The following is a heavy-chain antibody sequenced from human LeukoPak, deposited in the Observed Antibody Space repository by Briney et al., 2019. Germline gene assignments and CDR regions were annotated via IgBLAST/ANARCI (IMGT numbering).Heavy chain of an antibody. J-gene: IGHJ4*02. CDR1: GFTFSSYA. D-gene: IGHD5/OR15-5a*01. Sequence: LSGGSLRLSCAASGFTFSSYAMSWVRQAPGKGLEWVANIKQDGSEKYYVDSVKGRFTISRDNAKNSLYLQMNSLRAEDTAVYYCARDSAVRAGYSVDYWGQGTLVTVSS. CDR2: IKQDGSEK. CDR3: ARDSAVRAGYSVDY. V-gene: IGHV3-7*01.